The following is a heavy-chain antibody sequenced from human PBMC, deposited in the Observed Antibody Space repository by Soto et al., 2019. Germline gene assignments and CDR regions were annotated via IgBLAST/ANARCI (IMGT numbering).Heavy chain of an antibody. CDR3: ARHRIAARPSFDY. Sequence: LPLRESGPGLVTPSETLSLTCTVSGGSLPSSCFSWCWIRQLPGKGLEWLGGIYYSGCTYYDPSLKIRVTMSGDTSKNQCSLKPSSVTAADTAVYYCARHRIAARPSFDYWGQGTLVTVSS. CDR1: GGSLPSSCFS. J-gene: IGHJ4*02. D-gene: IGHD6-6*01. V-gene: IGHV4-39*01. CDR2: IYYSGCT.